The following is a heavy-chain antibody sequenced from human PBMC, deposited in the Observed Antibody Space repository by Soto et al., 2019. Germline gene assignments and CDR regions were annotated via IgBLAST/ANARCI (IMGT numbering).Heavy chain of an antibody. CDR1: GFTFSSYS. CDR2: ISSSSSYI. CDR3: ARDSGPRYYYYGMDV. D-gene: IGHD6-25*01. V-gene: IGHV3-21*01. Sequence: GGSLRLSCAASGFTFSSYSMNWVRQAPGKGLEWVSSISSSSSYIYYADSVKGRFTISRDNAKNSLYLQMNSLRAEDTAVYYCARDSGPRYYYYGMDVWGQGTTVTVSS. J-gene: IGHJ6*02.